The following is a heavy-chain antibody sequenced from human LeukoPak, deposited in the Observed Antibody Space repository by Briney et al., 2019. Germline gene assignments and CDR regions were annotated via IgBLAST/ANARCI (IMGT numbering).Heavy chain of an antibody. J-gene: IGHJ4*02. CDR3: ARVSLLGGYFDY. CDR1: GGSISSGGYS. Sequence: PSETLSLTCAVSGGSISSGGYSWSWIRQPPGKGLEWIGYIYHSGSTYYNPSLKSRVTISVDRSKNQFSLKLSSVTAADTAVYYCARVSLLGGYFDYWGQGTLVTVSS. V-gene: IGHV4-30-2*01. CDR2: IYHSGST. D-gene: IGHD1-26*01.